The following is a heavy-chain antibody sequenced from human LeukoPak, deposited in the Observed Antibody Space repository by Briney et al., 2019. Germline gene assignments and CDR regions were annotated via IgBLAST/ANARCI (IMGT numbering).Heavy chain of an antibody. V-gene: IGHV1-18*01. CDR2: ISPNNGNT. J-gene: IGHJ3*02. CDR3: TRVRNSDNWWGAFDI. D-gene: IGHD1-1*01. CDR1: GYTFDTSS. Sequence: GASVNVSCKASGYTFDTSSITWVRQAPGQRLEWMGWISPNNGNTHYAQGVQGRVTVTTDTSRSTAYMELRSLTSDDTAVYYCTRVRNSDNWWGAFDIWGQGTMVTVSS.